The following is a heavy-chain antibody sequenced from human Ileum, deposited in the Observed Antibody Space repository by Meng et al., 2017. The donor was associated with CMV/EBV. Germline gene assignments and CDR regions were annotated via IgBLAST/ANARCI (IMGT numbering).Heavy chain of an antibody. CDR2: ILYDGTNK. V-gene: IGHV3-30*02. CDR3: QPGASRPPTRYYGVGV. Sequence: GGSLRLSCIVSGFTFGSFGMHWVRQTPAKGLEWVAYILYDGTNKNYADSVRGRFTISRDSSKKTLYLQMNDLRPEDTGVYYCQPGASRPPTRYYGVGVWGQGTTVTGSS. D-gene: IGHD1-14*01. CDR1: GFTFGSFG. J-gene: IGHJ6*02.